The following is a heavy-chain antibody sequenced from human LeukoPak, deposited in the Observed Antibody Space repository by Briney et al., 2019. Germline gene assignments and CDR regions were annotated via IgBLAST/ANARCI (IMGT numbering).Heavy chain of an antibody. D-gene: IGHD2-15*01. CDR1: GFTFSSYN. Sequence: GGSLRLSCAASGFTFSSYNMNWVRQAPGKGLEWVSSISSSSSYIYYGDSMKGRFTTSRDNAKNSLYLQMNSLRAEDTAVYYCARDRTRYCSGGSCYSSLAFDIWGQGTMVTVSS. J-gene: IGHJ3*02. CDR3: ARDRTRYCSGGSCYSSLAFDI. CDR2: ISSSSSYI. V-gene: IGHV3-21*01.